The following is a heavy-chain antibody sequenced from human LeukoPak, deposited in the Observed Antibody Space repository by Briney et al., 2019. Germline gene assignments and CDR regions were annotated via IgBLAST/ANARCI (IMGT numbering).Heavy chain of an antibody. J-gene: IGHJ3*02. CDR2: IYSGETT. V-gene: IGHV3-66*02. CDR1: GFTVRNKY. Sequence: GGSLRLSCAASGFTVRNKYMIWVRQAPGKGLEWVSSIYSGETTYYADSVKGRFTISRDNSRNTLFLQMNSLRAEDTAVFYCAKKWSGDYDSSDIIDAFDIWGQGTMVTVSS. CDR3: AKKWSGDYDSSDIIDAFDI. D-gene: IGHD3-22*01.